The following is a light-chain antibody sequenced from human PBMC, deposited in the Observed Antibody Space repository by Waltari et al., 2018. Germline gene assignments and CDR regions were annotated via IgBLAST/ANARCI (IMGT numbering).Light chain of an antibody. V-gene: IGKV2-30*02. CDR3: MQGTEWPRT. CDR2: KVS. J-gene: IGKJ1*01. CDR1: QSLVHSDGNTY. Sequence: EVVMPQSPLSLPVTIGQSASISCRSSQSLVHSDGNTYLNRCQQSTGHSPRRLIEKVSRRDSGVPDRFIGSGSGTDFTLRISRVEAEDVGVYYCMQGTEWPRTFGQGTKVQIK.